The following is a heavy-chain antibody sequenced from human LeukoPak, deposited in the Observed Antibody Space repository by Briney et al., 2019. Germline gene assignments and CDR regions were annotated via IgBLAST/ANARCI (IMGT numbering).Heavy chain of an antibody. CDR3: ARTDGDYDYFDY. J-gene: IGHJ4*02. CDR2: IYHSGST. Sequence: PSETLSLTCAVSGVSISSGGYSWSWIRQPPGKGLEWIGYIYHSGSTYYNPSLKSRVTISVDRSKNQFSLKLSSVTAADTAVYYCARTDGDYDYFDYWGQGTLVTVSS. D-gene: IGHD4-17*01. CDR1: GVSISSGGYS. V-gene: IGHV4-30-2*01.